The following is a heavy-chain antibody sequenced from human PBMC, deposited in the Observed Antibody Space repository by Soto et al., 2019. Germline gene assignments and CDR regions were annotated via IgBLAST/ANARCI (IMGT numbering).Heavy chain of an antibody. CDR2: IYYSGST. CDR1: GGSISSYY. Sequence: SETLSLTCTVSGGSISSYYWSWIRQPPGKGLEWIGYIYYSGSTNYNPSLKSRVTISVDTSKNQFSLKLSSVTAADTAAYYCARLEAIITIFGVASSWFDPWGQGTLVTVSS. CDR3: ARLEAIITIFGVASSWFDP. V-gene: IGHV4-59*01. D-gene: IGHD3-3*01. J-gene: IGHJ5*02.